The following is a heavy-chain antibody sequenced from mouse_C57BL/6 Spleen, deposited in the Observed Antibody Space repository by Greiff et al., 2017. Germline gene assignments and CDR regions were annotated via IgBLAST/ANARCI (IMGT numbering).Heavy chain of an antibody. CDR1: GYTFTSYW. Sequence: VKLMESGAELVMPGASVKLSCKASGYTFTSYWMHWVKQRPGQGLEWIGEIDPSDSYTNYNQKFKGKSTLTVDKSSSTAYMQLSSLTSEDSAVYYCARPYYSNYWYFDVWGTGTTVTVSS. CDR2: IDPSDSYT. V-gene: IGHV1-69*01. J-gene: IGHJ1*03. D-gene: IGHD2-5*01. CDR3: ARPYYSNYWYFDV.